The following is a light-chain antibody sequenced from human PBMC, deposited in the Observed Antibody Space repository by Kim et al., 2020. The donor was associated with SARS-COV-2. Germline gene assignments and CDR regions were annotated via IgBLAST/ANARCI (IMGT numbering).Light chain of an antibody. V-gene: IGLV3-1*01. CDR3: QAWDSSTAV. CDR2: QDS. J-gene: IGLJ2*01. Sequence: SYELTQPPSVSVSPGQTASITCSGDKLGDKYACWYQQKPGQSPVLVIYQDSKRPSGIPERFSGSNSGNTATLTIRGTQAMDEADYYSQAWDSSTAVFGGG. CDR1: KLGDKY.